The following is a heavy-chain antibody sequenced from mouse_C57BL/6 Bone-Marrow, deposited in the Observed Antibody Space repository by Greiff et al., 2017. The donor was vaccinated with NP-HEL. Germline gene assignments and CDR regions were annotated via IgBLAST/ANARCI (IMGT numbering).Heavy chain of an antibody. CDR2: INPYNGDT. CDR1: GYSFTGYF. J-gene: IGHJ4*01. Sequence: EVQVVESGPELVKPGDSVKISCKASGYSFTGYFMNWVMQSHGKSLEWIGRINPYNGDTFYNQKFKGKATLTVDKSSSTAHMELRSLTSEDSAVYYCARKSNFLGPYAMDYWGQGTSVTVSS. V-gene: IGHV1-20*01. CDR3: ARKSNFLGPYAMDY. D-gene: IGHD2-5*01.